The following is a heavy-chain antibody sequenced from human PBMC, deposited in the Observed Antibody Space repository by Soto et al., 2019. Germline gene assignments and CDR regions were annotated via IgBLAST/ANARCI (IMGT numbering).Heavy chain of an antibody. J-gene: IGHJ4*02. V-gene: IGHV4-34*01. CDR1: GGPFSGFY. CDR3: ARFRRGPAALFDKN. D-gene: IGHD2-2*01. Sequence: QVQLQQWGAGLLKPSETLSLTCAVYGGPFSGFYWSWIRQPPGKELEWIGEINQSGTTNYNPSLKDRVTIQVETSKNQFSLNPRSVTAADTAIYECARFRRGPAALFDKNWGPGTLVTASS. CDR2: INQSGTT.